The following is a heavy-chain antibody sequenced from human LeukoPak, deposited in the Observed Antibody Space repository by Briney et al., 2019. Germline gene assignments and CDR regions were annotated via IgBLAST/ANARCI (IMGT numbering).Heavy chain of an antibody. CDR3: AKDLILEWELPDFDY. J-gene: IGHJ4*02. CDR2: VSGSGGST. CDR1: GFTFSSYA. Sequence: GGSLRLSCAASGFTFSSYAMSWVRQAPGKGLEWVSAVSGSGGSTYYADSVKGRFTISRDNSKNTLYLQMNSLRAEDTAVYYCAKDLILEWELPDFDYWGQGTLVTVSS. D-gene: IGHD1-26*01. V-gene: IGHV3-23*01.